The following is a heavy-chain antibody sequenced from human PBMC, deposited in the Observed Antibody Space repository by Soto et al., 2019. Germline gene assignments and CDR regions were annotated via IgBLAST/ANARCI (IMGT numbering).Heavy chain of an antibody. CDR1: GGSFSGYY. D-gene: IGHD2-2*01. Sequence: PSETLSLTCAVYGGSFSGYYWTWIRQTPGKGLEWIGEIHHSGRTNYNPSLKSRVSISADTSKTQFSLNLTSVTAADTAVYYCARGECSSNYCFTRWALDIWGQGTVVTVSS. J-gene: IGHJ3*02. CDR2: IHHSGRT. CDR3: ARGECSSNYCFTRWALDI. V-gene: IGHV4-34*01.